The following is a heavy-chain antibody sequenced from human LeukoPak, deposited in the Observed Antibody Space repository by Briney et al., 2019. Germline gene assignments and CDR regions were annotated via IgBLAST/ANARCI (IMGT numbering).Heavy chain of an antibody. D-gene: IGHD6-19*01. Sequence: GGSLRLSCAASGFTVSSNYMSWVRQAPGKGLEWVSVIYSGGSTYYADSVKGRFTISRDNSKNTLYLQMNSLKAEDTAVYYCARDLRVAGTGDYWGLGTLVTVSS. J-gene: IGHJ4*02. CDR2: IYSGGST. CDR3: ARDLRVAGTGDY. V-gene: IGHV3-53*01. CDR1: GFTVSSNY.